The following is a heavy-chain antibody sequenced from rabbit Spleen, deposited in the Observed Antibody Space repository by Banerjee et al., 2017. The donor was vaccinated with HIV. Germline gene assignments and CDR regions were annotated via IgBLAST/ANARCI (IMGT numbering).Heavy chain of an antibody. CDR1: GFDFSYGDV. D-gene: IGHD1-1*01. J-gene: IGHJ4*01. Sequence: QEQLVESGGGLVKPGASLTLTCKASGFDFSYGDVMCWVRQGPGKGLEWIACMNTASGGAVYATWAKGRFTISGASWTTVSLQMTSLTAADTATYFCARDLTGVIGWNFGWWGPGTLVTVS. V-gene: IGHV1S45*01. CDR2: MNTASGGA. CDR3: ARDLTGVIGWNFGW.